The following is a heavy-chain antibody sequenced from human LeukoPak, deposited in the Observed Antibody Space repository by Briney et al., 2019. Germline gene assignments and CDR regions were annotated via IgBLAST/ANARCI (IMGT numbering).Heavy chain of an antibody. J-gene: IGHJ4*02. CDR1: GFSLSTSGVG. Sequence: SGPTLVKPTQTLTLTCTFSGFSLSTSGVGVGWIRQPPGKALEWLALIYWDDDKRYSPSLKSRLTITKDTSKNQVVLTMTNMDPVDTATYYCAHRRQILAAAGIYYFDYWGQGTLVTVSS. D-gene: IGHD6-13*01. V-gene: IGHV2-5*02. CDR2: IYWDDDK. CDR3: AHRRQILAAAGIYYFDY.